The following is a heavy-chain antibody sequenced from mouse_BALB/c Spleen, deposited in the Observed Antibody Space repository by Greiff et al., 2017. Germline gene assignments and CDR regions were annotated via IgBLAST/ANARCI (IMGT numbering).Heavy chain of an antibody. D-gene: IGHD1-1*01. Sequence: DVKLQESGPELVKPGASVKIPCKASGYTFTDYNMDWVKQSHGKSLEWIGDINPNNGGTIYNQKFKGKATLTVDKSSSTAYMELRSLTSEDTAVYYCARRGNYYGSSAWFAYWGQGTLVTVSA. CDR3: ARRGNYYGSSAWFAY. V-gene: IGHV1-18*01. CDR1: GYTFTDYN. CDR2: INPNNGGT. J-gene: IGHJ3*01.